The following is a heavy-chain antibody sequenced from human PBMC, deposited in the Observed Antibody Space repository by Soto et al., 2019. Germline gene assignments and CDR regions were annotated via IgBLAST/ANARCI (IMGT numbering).Heavy chain of an antibody. CDR3: SRVDVHFNGDRYYWVQMDA. V-gene: IGHV3-66*01. J-gene: IGHJ6*03. Sequence: EVQLVESGGDLVQPGGSRRLPCAASGSTVIPKTMTWSPQAPGKGREWASFIQAGATTYYAGSLKARSTISRDYSENTMFLQINTLGDEDTDLYYCSRVDVHFNGDRYYWVQMDAWGKGTRV. CDR1: GSTVIPKT. CDR2: IQAGATT. D-gene: IGHD2-8*01.